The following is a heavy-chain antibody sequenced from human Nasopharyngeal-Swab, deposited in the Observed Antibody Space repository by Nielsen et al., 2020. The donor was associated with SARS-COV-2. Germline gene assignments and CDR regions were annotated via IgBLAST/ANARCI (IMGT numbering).Heavy chain of an antibody. D-gene: IGHD1-26*01. J-gene: IGHJ6*03. V-gene: IGHV3-21*01. CDR3: ASEVVGFYFYTNV. CDR2: ITSSYDQK. Sequence: WIRQPPGKGLEWVASITSSYDQKYYGDSVKGRFTISRDNARNSLYLEMNSLRVEDTAIYCCASEVVGFYFYTNVWGKGTTVTVSS.